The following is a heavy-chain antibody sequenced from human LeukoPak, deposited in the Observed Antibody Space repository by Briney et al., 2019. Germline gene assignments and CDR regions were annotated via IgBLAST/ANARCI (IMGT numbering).Heavy chain of an antibody. CDR3: AKASSGSYPSFDY. Sequence: SGGSLRLSCAASGFTFDDYAMHWVRQAPGKGLEWVSGISWNSGSIGYADSVKGRFTISRDNAKNSLYLQMNSLRAEDMALYYCAKASSGSYPSFDYWGQGTLVTVSS. V-gene: IGHV3-9*03. D-gene: IGHD1-26*01. CDR1: GFTFDDYA. CDR2: ISWNSGSI. J-gene: IGHJ4*02.